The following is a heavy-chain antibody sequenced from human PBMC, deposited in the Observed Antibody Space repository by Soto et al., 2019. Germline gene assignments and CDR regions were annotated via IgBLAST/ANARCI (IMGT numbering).Heavy chain of an antibody. D-gene: IGHD1-1*01. CDR3: ARARTTGLLPYRDAFDI. CDR1: GFTFSSYG. J-gene: IGHJ3*02. V-gene: IGHV3-33*01. Sequence: QVQLVESGGGVVQPGRSLRLSCAASGFTFSSYGMHWVRQAPGKGLEWVAVIWDDGSNKYYADSVKGRFTISRDNSKNTLYLQMNSLRAEDKAVYYCARARTTGLLPYRDAFDIWGQGTMVTVSS. CDR2: IWDDGSNK.